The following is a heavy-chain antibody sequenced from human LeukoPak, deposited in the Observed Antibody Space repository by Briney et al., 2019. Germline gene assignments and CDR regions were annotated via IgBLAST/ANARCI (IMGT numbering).Heavy chain of an antibody. CDR1: GFTFSSYG. D-gene: IGHD6-13*01. V-gene: IGHV3-30*02. CDR3: AKAQTSTAAAGAPIYY. J-gene: IGHJ4*02. CDR2: IRYDGSNK. Sequence: GGSLRLSCAASGFTFSSYGMHWVRQAPGKGLEWVAFIRYDGSNKYYADSVKGRFTISRDNSKNTLHLQMYSLRAEDTAVYYCAKAQTSTAAAGAPIYYWGQGTLVTVSS.